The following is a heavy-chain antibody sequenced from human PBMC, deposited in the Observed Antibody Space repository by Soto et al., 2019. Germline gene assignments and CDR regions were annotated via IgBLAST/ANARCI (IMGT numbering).Heavy chain of an antibody. CDR3: ARDFEYCSGGSCYPEVAFDI. D-gene: IGHD2-15*01. CDR2: ISAYNGNT. CDR1: GYTFTSYG. V-gene: IGHV1-18*01. Sequence: VSVKVSCKASGYTFTSYGISWVRQAPGQGLEWMGWISAYNGNTNYAQKLQGRVTMTTDTSTSTAYMELRSLRSDDTAVYYCARDFEYCSGGSCYPEVAFDIWGQGTMVTVSS. J-gene: IGHJ3*02.